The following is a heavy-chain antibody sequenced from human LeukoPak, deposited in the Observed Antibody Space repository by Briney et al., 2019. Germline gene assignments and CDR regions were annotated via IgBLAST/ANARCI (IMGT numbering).Heavy chain of an antibody. D-gene: IGHD2-2*01. Sequence: SETLSLTCTVSGGSISSGGYYWSWIRQHPGKGLEWIGYIYYSGSTYYNPSLKSRVTISVDTSKNQFSLKLSSVTAADTAVYYCARGVIVVVPAATTYYNWFDPWGQGTLVTVSS. CDR1: GGSISSGGYY. V-gene: IGHV4-31*03. CDR3: ARGVIVVVPAATTYYNWFDP. J-gene: IGHJ5*02. CDR2: IYYSGST.